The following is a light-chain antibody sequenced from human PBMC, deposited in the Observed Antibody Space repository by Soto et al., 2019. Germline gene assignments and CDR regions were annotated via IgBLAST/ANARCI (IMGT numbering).Light chain of an antibody. V-gene: IGLV1-40*01. CDR2: GNT. Sequence: QSVLTQPPSVSGAPGQRVTISCTGSSSNIGAGYDVDWYQQVPGRAPKHLISGNTNRPSGVPDRFSGFTSGTSVSLAITGLQAEDEADYYCNSHSISSTLVFGGGTQLTVL. CDR1: SSNIGAGYD. CDR3: NSHSISSTLV. J-gene: IGLJ3*02.